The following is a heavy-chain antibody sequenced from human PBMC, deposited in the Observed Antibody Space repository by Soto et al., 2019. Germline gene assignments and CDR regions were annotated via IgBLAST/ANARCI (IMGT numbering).Heavy chain of an antibody. Sequence: EVQLLESGGGLAQAGGSLRLSCTASGFNFRIYAMNWVRQAPGKGLEWVSVMIGDGTSWDYADSVRGRFTISRDNSKNTLYLEMNSLRAEDKAGYYCAKELRAVGGYDLDYWGKGTLVTVSS. CDR3: AKELRAVGGYDLDY. CDR1: GFNFRIYA. CDR2: MIGDGTSW. J-gene: IGHJ4*02. D-gene: IGHD3-16*01. V-gene: IGHV3-23*01.